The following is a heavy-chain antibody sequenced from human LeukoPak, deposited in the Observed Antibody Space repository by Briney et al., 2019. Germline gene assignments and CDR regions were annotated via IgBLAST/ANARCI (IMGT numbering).Heavy chain of an antibody. CDR3: ARGGGAPKVVNFDY. D-gene: IGHD2-15*01. V-gene: IGHV1-69*05. CDR1: GGTFSSYA. Sequence: SVTVSCTASGGTFSSYAISWVRQAPGQGLEWMGGIIPIFGTANYAQKFQGRVTITTDESTSTAYMELSSLRSEDTAVYYCARGGGAPKVVNFDYWGQGTLVTVSS. CDR2: IIPIFGTA. J-gene: IGHJ4*02.